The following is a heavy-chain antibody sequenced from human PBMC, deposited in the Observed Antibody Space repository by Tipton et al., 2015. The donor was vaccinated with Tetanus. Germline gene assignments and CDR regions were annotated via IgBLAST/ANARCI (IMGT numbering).Heavy chain of an antibody. D-gene: IGHD2-21*02. CDR3: ARTADNWFDP. J-gene: IGHJ5*02. CDR2: IYYNGNM. Sequence: TLSPTCTVSRGSINSGTFYWDWIRQPPGKGLEWIGNIYYNGNMLENPSLKGRVTLSLDKSKNQFSLNLTSVTAADTAVYYCARTADNWFDPWGQGILVTVSS. V-gene: IGHV4-39*01. CDR1: RGSINSGTFY.